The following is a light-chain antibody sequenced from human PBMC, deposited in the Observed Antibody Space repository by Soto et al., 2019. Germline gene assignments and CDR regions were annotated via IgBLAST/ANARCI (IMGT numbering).Light chain of an antibody. CDR2: GAS. CDR3: QQYGSSHMYT. J-gene: IGKJ2*01. V-gene: IGKV3-20*01. Sequence: DIVLTQSPGTLSLSPGERATLSCRASQSLSGNYLAWHQQRPGQPPRLLIYGASSRATGIPDRFSGSGSGTDFTLTISRLEPEDFAVYICQQYGSSHMYTFGQGTKLEIK. CDR1: QSLSGNY.